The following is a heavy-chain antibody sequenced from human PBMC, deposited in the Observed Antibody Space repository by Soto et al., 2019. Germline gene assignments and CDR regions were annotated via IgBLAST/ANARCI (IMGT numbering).Heavy chain of an antibody. V-gene: IGHV4-30-2*01. CDR1: GGSISSGGYS. D-gene: IGHD3-10*01. J-gene: IGHJ4*02. CDR3: ARRGAGDFDY. CDR2: IYHSGST. Sequence: QLQLQESGSGLVKPSQTLSLTCAVSGGSISSGGYSWSWIRQPPGKGLEWIGYIYHSGSTYYNPSHKSRVTISVDRFKTHFSLKLSSVTAADTAVYYCARRGAGDFDYWGRGTLLTVSS.